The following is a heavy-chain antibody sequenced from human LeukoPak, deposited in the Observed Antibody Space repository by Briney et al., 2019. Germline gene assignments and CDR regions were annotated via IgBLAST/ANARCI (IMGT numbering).Heavy chain of an antibody. Sequence: ASVKVSCKASGYTFTGYYMHWVRQAPGQGLEWMGWINPNSGGTNYAQKFQGRVTTTRDTSISTAYMELSRLRSDDTAVYYCARWSAATVTYYYGMDVWGQGTTVTVSS. CDR3: ARWSAATVTYYYGMDV. D-gene: IGHD4-17*01. CDR2: INPNSGGT. V-gene: IGHV1-2*02. CDR1: GYTFTGYY. J-gene: IGHJ6*02.